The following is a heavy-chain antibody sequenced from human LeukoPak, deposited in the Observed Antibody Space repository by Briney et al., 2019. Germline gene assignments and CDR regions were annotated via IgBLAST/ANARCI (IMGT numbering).Heavy chain of an antibody. J-gene: IGHJ4*02. V-gene: IGHV3-48*03. CDR3: ARGFSSFDY. Sequence: HSGGSLRLSCAASGLTFTNYEMNWVRQAPGKGLEWVSYISSSGNTRYYTDSVKGRFTISRDNAKNSLDLQMSSLRAEDTAVYYCARGFSSFDYWGQGTLVTVSS. CDR2: ISSSGNTR. CDR1: GLTFTNYE.